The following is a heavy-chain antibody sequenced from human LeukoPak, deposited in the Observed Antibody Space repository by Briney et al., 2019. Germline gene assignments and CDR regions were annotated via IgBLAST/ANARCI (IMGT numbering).Heavy chain of an antibody. J-gene: IGHJ6*02. CDR1: GGSFSGYY. D-gene: IGHD3-9*01. CDR3: ARGRPSLRYFDWLPHYYYGMDV. CDR2: INHSGST. Sequence: SETLSLTCAVYGGSFSGYYWSWIRQPPGKGLEWIGEINHSGSTNYNPSLKSRVTISVDTSKNQFSLKLSSVTAADTAVYYCARGRPSLRYFDWLPHYYYGMDVWGQGTTVTVSS. V-gene: IGHV4-34*01.